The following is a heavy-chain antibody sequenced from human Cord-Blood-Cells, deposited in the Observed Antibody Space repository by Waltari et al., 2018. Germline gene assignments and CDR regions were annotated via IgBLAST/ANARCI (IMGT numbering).Heavy chain of an antibody. Sequence: QVQLVQSGAEVKKPVSSVKVSCKASGGTFSSYAISWVRQAPGQGLEWMGRIIPILGIANYAQKFQGRVTITADKSTSTAYMELSSLRSEDTAVYYCARDTSGYEGSWGQGTLVTVSS. CDR1: GGTFSSYA. CDR2: IIPILGIA. V-gene: IGHV1-69*09. CDR3: ARDTSGYEGS. D-gene: IGHD5-12*01. J-gene: IGHJ5*02.